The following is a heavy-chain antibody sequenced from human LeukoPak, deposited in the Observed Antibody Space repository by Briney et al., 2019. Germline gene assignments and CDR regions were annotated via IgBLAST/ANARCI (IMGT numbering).Heavy chain of an antibody. CDR3: ARDPQSGRNYDFWSGYYTPRYMDV. CDR1: GFTFSSYS. Sequence: GGSLRLSCAASGFTFSSYSMNWVRQAPGKGLEWVSSISSSSSYIYYADSVKGRFTISRDNAKNSLYLQMNSLRAEDTAVYYCARDPQSGRNYDFWSGYYTPRYMDVWGKGTTVTVSS. J-gene: IGHJ6*03. D-gene: IGHD3-3*01. V-gene: IGHV3-21*01. CDR2: ISSSSSYI.